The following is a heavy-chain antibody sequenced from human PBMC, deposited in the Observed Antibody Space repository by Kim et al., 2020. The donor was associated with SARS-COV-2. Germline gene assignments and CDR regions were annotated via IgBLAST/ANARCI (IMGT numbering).Heavy chain of an antibody. V-gene: IGHV5-51*01. CDR1: GYSFADYW. Sequence: GESLKISCKGSGYSFADYWIGWVRQMPGKGLEWMGIIYPGDSDTRYSPSFQGQITISADKSISTAYLQWGSLKASDTAMYSCARLFQRSSGFDCWSQGTLVTVS. CDR3: ARLFQRSSGFDC. CDR2: IYPGDSDT. J-gene: IGHJ4*02. D-gene: IGHD3-22*01.